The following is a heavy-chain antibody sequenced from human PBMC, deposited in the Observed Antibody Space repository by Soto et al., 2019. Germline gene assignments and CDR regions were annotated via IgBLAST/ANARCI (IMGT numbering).Heavy chain of an antibody. CDR3: AKAGFSSSWSPTYFDY. V-gene: IGHV3-23*01. CDR2: ISGTGYNT. CDR1: GFTFTSYP. Sequence: GGALRLSCAASGFTFTSYPLNWVRLAPGEGLEWVSAISGTGYNTYYADSVKGRFTISRDNTKNTLYLQMNSLRAEDAAVYYCAKAGFSSSWSPTYFDYWGQGTLVTVSS. J-gene: IGHJ4*02. D-gene: IGHD6-13*01.